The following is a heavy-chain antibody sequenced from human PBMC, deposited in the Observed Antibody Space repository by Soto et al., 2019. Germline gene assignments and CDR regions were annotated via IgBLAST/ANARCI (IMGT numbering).Heavy chain of an antibody. CDR3: ARKGGEWEPAAS. CDR1: GYTFSNNG. V-gene: IGHV1-18*01. J-gene: IGHJ5*02. CDR2: ISAYTGNT. Sequence: QVQLVQSGAEVKSPGASVKVSCKASGYTFSNNGINWVRQSPGQGLEWMGWISAYTGNTKYAQSFQGRVTMTTDTSTSTAYLELRTLRYDDTAVYYCARKGGEWEPAASWGQGTLVTVSS. D-gene: IGHD1-26*01.